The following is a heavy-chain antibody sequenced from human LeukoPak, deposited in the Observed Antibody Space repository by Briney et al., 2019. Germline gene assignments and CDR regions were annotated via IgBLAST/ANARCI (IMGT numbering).Heavy chain of an antibody. CDR2: IKQDGSEK. J-gene: IGHJ4*02. Sequence: PGGSLRLSCAASGFTFSSYWMSWVRQAPGKGLEWVANIKQDGSEKYYVDSVKGRFTISRDNAKNSLYLQMNSLRAEDTAVYYCARDPPQYSSSWYMIADYWGQGTLVTVSS. V-gene: IGHV3-7*03. CDR3: ARDPPQYSSSWYMIADY. CDR1: GFTFSSYW. D-gene: IGHD6-13*01.